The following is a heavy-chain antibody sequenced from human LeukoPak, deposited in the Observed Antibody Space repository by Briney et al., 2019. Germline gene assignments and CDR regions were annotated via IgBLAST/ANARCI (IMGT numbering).Heavy chain of an antibody. V-gene: IGHV3-33*01. J-gene: IGHJ4*02. D-gene: IGHD6-19*01. CDR1: GFTFSSYG. Sequence: GGSLILSCAASGFTFSSYGMHWVRQAPGKGLEWVAVIWYDGSKKYYTDSVKGRFTISRDNSKNTLYLQLNSLRAEDTAMYYCARVSSSGWYVEYWGQGTLVTVSS. CDR2: IWYDGSKK. CDR3: ARVSSSGWYVEY.